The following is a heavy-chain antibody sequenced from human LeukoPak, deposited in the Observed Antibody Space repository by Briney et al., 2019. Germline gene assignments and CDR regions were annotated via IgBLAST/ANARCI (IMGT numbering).Heavy chain of an antibody. Sequence: PSETLSLTCTVSGGSISSYYWSWIRQPPGKGLEWIGYIYYSGSTNYNPSLKSRVTISVDTSKNQFSLKLSPVTAADTAVYYCASSSGYYYGAFDIWGQGTMVTVSS. D-gene: IGHD3-22*01. CDR2: IYYSGST. CDR1: GGSISSYY. CDR3: ASSSGYYYGAFDI. V-gene: IGHV4-59*01. J-gene: IGHJ3*02.